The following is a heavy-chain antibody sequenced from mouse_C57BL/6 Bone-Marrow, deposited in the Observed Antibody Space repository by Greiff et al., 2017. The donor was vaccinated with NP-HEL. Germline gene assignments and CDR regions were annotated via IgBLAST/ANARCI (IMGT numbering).Heavy chain of an antibody. V-gene: IGHV5-9*01. CDR3: ARQDYGSSYEFAY. Sequence: EVMLVESGGGLVKPGGSLKLSCAASGFTFSSYTMSWVRQTPEKRLEWVATISGGGGNTYYPDSVKGRFTISRDNAKNTLYLQMSSLRSEDTALYYCARQDYGSSYEFAYWGQGTLVTVSA. CDR2: ISGGGGNT. CDR1: GFTFSSYT. J-gene: IGHJ3*01. D-gene: IGHD1-1*01.